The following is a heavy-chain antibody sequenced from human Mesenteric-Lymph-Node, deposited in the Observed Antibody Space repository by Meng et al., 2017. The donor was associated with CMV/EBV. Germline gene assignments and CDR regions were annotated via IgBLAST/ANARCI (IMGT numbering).Heavy chain of an antibody. CDR3: ARDYTLAQVAGMDV. CDR2: IYFSGST. CDR1: GGSISSYY. Sequence: SETLSLTCTVSGGSISSYYWSWIRQPPGKGLEWIGYIYFSGSTSYNPSLKSRVTISVDTSKNQFSLKLTSVTAADTAVYYCARDYTLAQVAGMDVWGQGTTVTVSS. J-gene: IGHJ6*02. V-gene: IGHV4-59*12. D-gene: IGHD3-16*01.